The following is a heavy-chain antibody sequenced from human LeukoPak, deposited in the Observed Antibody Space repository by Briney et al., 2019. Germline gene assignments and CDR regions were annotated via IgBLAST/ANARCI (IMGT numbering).Heavy chain of an antibody. J-gene: IGHJ4*02. CDR3: ARGRSCSGGGCYPITFDY. V-gene: IGHV4-34*01. Sequence: PSETLSLTCAVYGGSFSGYYWSWIRQPPGKGLEWIGEINHSGNTNYNPSLESRVTILVDASKNQFSLKLSSVTAADTAVYYCARGRSCSGGGCYPITFDYWGQGTLVTVSS. CDR2: INHSGNT. CDR1: GGSFSGYY. D-gene: IGHD2-15*01.